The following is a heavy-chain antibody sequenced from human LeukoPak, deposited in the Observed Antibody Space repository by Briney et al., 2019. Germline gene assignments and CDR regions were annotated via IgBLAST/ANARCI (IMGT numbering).Heavy chain of an antibody. CDR2: ISSSGTTI. D-gene: IGHD1-7*01. V-gene: IGHV3-11*01. J-gene: IGHJ4*02. CDR3: ARDRNYISDFDY. CDR1: GFLLRNYY. Sequence: GGSLRLSCTASGFLLRNYYMTWIRQAPGKGLEWVSYISSSGTTIYYADSVKGRFTISRDNAKTSLYLQMNSLRAEDTAIYYCARDRNYISDFDYWGQGTLVTVSS.